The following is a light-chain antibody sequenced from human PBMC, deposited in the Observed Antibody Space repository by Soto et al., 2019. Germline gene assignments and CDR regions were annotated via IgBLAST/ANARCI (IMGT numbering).Light chain of an antibody. J-gene: IGLJ1*01. V-gene: IGLV2-11*01. CDR2: SVT. Sequence: QSVLTQPRSVSGSPGQSVTISCSGTNSDVGGYNSVAWYQQKPGEAPKLLLYSVTKRPSGVPDRFSGSKSGNMASLIISGLQAEDEADYFCTSPTPGSLYVFGTGTKLTVL. CDR3: TSPTPGSLYV. CDR1: NSDVGGYNS.